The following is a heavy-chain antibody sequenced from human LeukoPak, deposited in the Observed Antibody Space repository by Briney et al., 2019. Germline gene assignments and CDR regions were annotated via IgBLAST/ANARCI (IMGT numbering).Heavy chain of an antibody. V-gene: IGHV1-24*01. J-gene: IGHJ4*02. Sequence: ASVKVSCKVSGYTLSDLSMHWVRQAPGKGLEWMGGFDPEDGETIYAQKFQDRVTMTEDTATDTAYMELSSLRSEDTAVYYCARESGLYGSGSRYWGQGTLVTVSS. CDR1: GYTLSDLS. CDR2: FDPEDGET. D-gene: IGHD3-10*01. CDR3: ARESGLYGSGSRY.